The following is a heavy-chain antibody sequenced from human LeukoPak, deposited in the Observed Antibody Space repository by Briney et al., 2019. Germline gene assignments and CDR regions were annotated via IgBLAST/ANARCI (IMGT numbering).Heavy chain of an antibody. CDR2: INHSGST. D-gene: IGHD4-17*01. V-gene: IGHV4-34*01. Sequence: SETLSLTCAVYGGSFSGYYWSWIRQPPGKGLEWIGEINHSGSTNYNPSLKSRVTISVDTSKNQFSLKLSSVTAADTAVYYCARAIADDYGDYWGQGTLVTVSS. J-gene: IGHJ4*02. CDR3: ARAIADDYGDY. CDR1: GGSFSGYY.